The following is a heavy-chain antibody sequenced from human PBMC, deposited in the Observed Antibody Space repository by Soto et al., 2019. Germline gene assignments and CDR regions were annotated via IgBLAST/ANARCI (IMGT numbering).Heavy chain of an antibody. J-gene: IGHJ3*02. CDR2: ISGSGGST. CDR1: GFTFSSYA. Sequence: PGGSLRLSCAASGFTFSSYAMSWVRQAPGKGLEWVSAISGSGGSTYYADSVKGRFTISRDNSKNTLYLQMNSLRAEDTAVYYCADPGHHLDAFDIWGQGTMVTVSS. V-gene: IGHV3-23*01. CDR3: ADPGHHLDAFDI.